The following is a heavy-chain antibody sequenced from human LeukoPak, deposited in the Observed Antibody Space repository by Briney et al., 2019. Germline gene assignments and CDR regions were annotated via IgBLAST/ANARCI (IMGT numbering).Heavy chain of an antibody. J-gene: IGHJ6*02. Sequence: GRSLRLSCAASGLSVSHNYMTWVRQAPGKGLQWVSMIRSDTGTDYADSVKGRFTISRDSSNNTLFLQMNSLRAEDTAVYYCARESNRRLHYYGIDVWGLGTTVTVSS. D-gene: IGHD2-15*01. CDR2: IRSDTGT. CDR3: ARESNRRLHYYGIDV. CDR1: GLSVSHNY. V-gene: IGHV3-66*01.